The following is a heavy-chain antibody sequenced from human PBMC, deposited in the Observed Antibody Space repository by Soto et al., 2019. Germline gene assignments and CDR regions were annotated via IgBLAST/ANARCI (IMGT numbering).Heavy chain of an antibody. D-gene: IGHD3-22*01. CDR2: IYYSGST. Sequence: SETLSLTCTVSGGSISSGGYYWSWIRQHPGKGREWIGYIYYSGSTYYNPSLKSRVTISVDTSKNQFSLKLSSVTAADTAVYYCVSYYYDSSGYYFFDYWGQGTLVTVSS. V-gene: IGHV4-31*03. J-gene: IGHJ4*02. CDR3: VSYYYDSSGYYFFDY. CDR1: GGSISSGGYY.